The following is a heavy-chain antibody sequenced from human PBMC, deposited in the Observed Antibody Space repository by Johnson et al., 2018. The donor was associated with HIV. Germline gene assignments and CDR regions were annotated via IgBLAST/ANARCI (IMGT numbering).Heavy chain of an antibody. CDR2: IKQDGSEK. J-gene: IGHJ3*02. CDR3: ARTQLELSSGSPDAFDI. Sequence: VQLVESGGGLVQPGGSLRLSCAASGFTFSSYWMSWVRQAPGKGLEWVANIKQDGSEKYYVDSVKGRFTISRDNAKNSLYLQMNSLRAEDTAVYYWARTQLELSSGSPDAFDIWGQGTMVTVSS. CDR1: GFTFSSYW. V-gene: IGHV3-7*01. D-gene: IGHD3-22*01.